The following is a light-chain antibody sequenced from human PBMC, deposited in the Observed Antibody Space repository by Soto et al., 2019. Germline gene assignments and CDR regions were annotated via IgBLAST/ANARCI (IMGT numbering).Light chain of an antibody. J-gene: IGKJ1*01. CDR2: GAS. V-gene: IGKV3-20*01. Sequence: EIVLTQSPGTLSLSPGERATLSCRASQSVTSSYLAWYQQKPGQAPRLLIYGASSRATGIPDRFSGSGSGTDFILTISRLEPEDFAVYYCQQYGSTPGTFGQGT. CDR3: QQYGSTPGT. CDR1: QSVTSSY.